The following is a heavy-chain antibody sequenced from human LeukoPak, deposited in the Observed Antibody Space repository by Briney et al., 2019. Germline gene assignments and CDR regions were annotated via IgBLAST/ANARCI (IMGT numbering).Heavy chain of an antibody. Sequence: SETLSLTCAVSGYSISSGYYWGWIRQPPGKGLEWIGIIYHSGSTYYNPSLKGPVTISVDTSKNQFSLKLSSVTAADTAVYYCARRVSGYYLYFDYWGQGTLVTVSS. CDR2: IYHSGST. V-gene: IGHV4-38-2*01. CDR1: GYSISSGYY. D-gene: IGHD3-22*01. CDR3: ARRVSGYYLYFDY. J-gene: IGHJ4*02.